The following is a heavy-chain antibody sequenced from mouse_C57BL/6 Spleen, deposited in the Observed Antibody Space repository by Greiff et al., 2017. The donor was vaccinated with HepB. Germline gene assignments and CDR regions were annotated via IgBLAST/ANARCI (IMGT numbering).Heavy chain of an antibody. CDR1: GYSFSSYW. CDR2: IYPGDGDT. D-gene: IGHD2-5*01. Sequence: QVQLQQSGAELVKPGASVKISCKASGYSFSSYWMNWVKQRPGKGLEWIGQIYPGDGDTNYNGKFKGKATLTADKSSSTAYMQLSSLTSEDSAVYFCARWAYYSNSLDYWGQGTTLTVSS. J-gene: IGHJ2*01. V-gene: IGHV1-80*01. CDR3: ARWAYYSNSLDY.